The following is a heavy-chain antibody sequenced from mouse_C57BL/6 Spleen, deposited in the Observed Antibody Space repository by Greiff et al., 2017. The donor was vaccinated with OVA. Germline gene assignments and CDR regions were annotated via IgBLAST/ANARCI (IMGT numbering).Heavy chain of an antibody. CDR1: GYTFTSYW. J-gene: IGHJ1*03. D-gene: IGHD1-1*01. V-gene: IGHV1-50*01. CDR3: ARPLTTVVGKGYFDV. Sequence: QVHLKQPGAELVKPGASVKLSCKASGYTFTSYWMQWVKQRPGQGLEWIGEIDPSDSYTNYNQKFKGKATLTVDTSSSTAYMQLSSLTSEDSAVYYCARPLTTVVGKGYFDVWGTGTTVTVSS. CDR2: IDPSDSYT.